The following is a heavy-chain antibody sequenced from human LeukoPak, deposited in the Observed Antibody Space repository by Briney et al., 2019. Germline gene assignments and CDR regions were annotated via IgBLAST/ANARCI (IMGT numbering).Heavy chain of an antibody. CDR3: AISTAWRYYFDY. CDR2: IYHGGNT. D-gene: IGHD5-18*01. J-gene: IGHJ4*02. Sequence: PSETLSLTCAVSGGSISSSNWWSWVRPPPGKGLEWIGEIYHGGNTNYNPSLKSRVTISVDKSKNQFSLKLSSVTAADTAVYYCAISTAWRYYFDYWGQGTLVTVSS. V-gene: IGHV4-4*02. CDR1: GGSISSSNW.